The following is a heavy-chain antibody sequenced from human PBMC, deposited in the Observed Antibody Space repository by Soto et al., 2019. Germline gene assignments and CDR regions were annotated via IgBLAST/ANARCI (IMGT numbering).Heavy chain of an antibody. V-gene: IGHV1-2*02. D-gene: IGHD3-22*01. Sequence: QVQLVQSGAEVKKPGASVNVSCKASGYTFTGYYMHWLRQAPGQGLEWMGWIIPKSGDTKYSQKFQGRVTMTRDTSIRTVYMEVTSLRSDDTAVYYCARGDFDSSDFYFAGWFDPWGQGTLVTVSS. CDR1: GYTFTGYY. CDR2: IIPKSGDT. CDR3: ARGDFDSSDFYFAGWFDP. J-gene: IGHJ5*02.